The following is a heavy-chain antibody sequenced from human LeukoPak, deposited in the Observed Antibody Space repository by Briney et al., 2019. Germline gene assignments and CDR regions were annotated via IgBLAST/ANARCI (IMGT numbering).Heavy chain of an antibody. CDR2: INHSGST. CDR3: ATAFYMHLMTTRDYYYMDV. Sequence: PSETLSLTCAVYGGSFSGYYWSWIRQPPGKGLEWIGEINHSGSTNYTSSLKSRVTLSVDMSKNQFSLKLSSVTAADTAVYYCATAFYMHLMTTRDYYYMDVWGKGTTVTISS. V-gene: IGHV4-34*01. CDR1: GGSFSGYY. D-gene: IGHD4-11*01. J-gene: IGHJ6*03.